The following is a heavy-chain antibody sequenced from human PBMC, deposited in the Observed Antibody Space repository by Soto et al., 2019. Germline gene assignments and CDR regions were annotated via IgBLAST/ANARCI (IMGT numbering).Heavy chain of an antibody. CDR2: INAGNGNT. J-gene: IGHJ4*02. D-gene: IGHD3-22*01. CDR3: ARAGPSDYYDSSGFDY. V-gene: IGHV1-3*01. CDR1: GYTFTSYA. Sequence: ASVKVSCKASGYTFTSYAMHWVRQAPGQRLEWMGWINAGNGNTKYSQKFQGRVTITRDTSASTTYMELSSLRSEDTAVYYCARAGPSDYYDSSGFDYWGQGTLVTVSS.